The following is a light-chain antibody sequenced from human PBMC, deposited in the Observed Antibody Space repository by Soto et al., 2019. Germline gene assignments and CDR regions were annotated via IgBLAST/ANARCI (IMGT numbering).Light chain of an antibody. Sequence: HSVLTQPPSVSAAPGQKVTISCSGSSSNIGGNSVSWYQQLPGTAPKLLIYDVSRRPSGVPDRFSGSKSDNTASLTISGLQAEDDADYYCCSYAGNSRVFGTGTKVTVL. CDR2: DVS. CDR1: SSNIGGNS. V-gene: IGLV2-11*01. J-gene: IGLJ1*01. CDR3: CSYAGNSRV.